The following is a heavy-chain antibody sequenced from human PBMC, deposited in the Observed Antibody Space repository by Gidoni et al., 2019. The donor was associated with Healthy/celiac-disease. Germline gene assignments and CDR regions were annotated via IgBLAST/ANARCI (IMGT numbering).Heavy chain of an antibody. CDR2: IYYSGST. CDR1: GGSISSGGYY. J-gene: IGHJ4*02. Sequence: QVQLQESGPGLVKPSQTLSLTCTVSGGSISSGGYYWSWIRQHTGKGLEWIGYIYYSGSTYYKPSLKSRVTISVDTSKNQFSLKLSSVTAADTAVYYCARATPIHNYYDSSGYFYWGQGTLVTVSS. V-gene: IGHV4-31*03. D-gene: IGHD3-22*01. CDR3: ARATPIHNYYDSSGYFY.